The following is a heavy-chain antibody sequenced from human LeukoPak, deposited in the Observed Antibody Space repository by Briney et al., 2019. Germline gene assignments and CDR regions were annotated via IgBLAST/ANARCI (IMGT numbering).Heavy chain of an antibody. D-gene: IGHD2-2*01. CDR1: GFTVSSNY. Sequence: GGSLRLSCAASGFTVSSNYMSWVRQAPGKGLEWVSVIYSGGSTYYADSVKGRFTISRHNSKNTLYLQMNSLRAEDTAVYYCARVWVVPAAHWFDPWGQGTLVTVSS. CDR2: IYSGGST. CDR3: ARVWVVPAAHWFDP. J-gene: IGHJ5*02. V-gene: IGHV3-53*04.